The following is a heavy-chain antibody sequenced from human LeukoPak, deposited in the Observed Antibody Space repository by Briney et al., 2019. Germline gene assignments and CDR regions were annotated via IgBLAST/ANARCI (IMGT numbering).Heavy chain of an antibody. V-gene: IGHV1-18*01. CDR3: ARVHYDILTGYSYFDY. D-gene: IGHD3-9*01. CDR1: GYTFTSYG. Sequence: ASVKVSCKASGYTFTSYGIRWVRQAPGQGLEWMGWISAYNDNTNYAQKLQGRVTMTTDTSTSTAYMELRSLRSDDTAVYYCARVHYDILTGYSYFDYWGQGTLVTVSS. J-gene: IGHJ4*02. CDR2: ISAYNDNT.